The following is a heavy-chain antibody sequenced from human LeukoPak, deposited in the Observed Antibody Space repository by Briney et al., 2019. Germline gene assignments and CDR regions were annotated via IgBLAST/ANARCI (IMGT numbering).Heavy chain of an antibody. D-gene: IGHD3-22*01. J-gene: IGHJ4*02. Sequence: GGSLRLSCAASGFTFSSYAMSWVRQAPGKGLEWVSAISGSGGSTYYADSVKGRFTISRDNSKNTLYLQMNSLRAEDTAVYYCAKVRPVLSEVVISRTKYYFDYWGQGTLVTVSS. CDR2: ISGSGGST. CDR1: GFTFSSYA. V-gene: IGHV3-23*01. CDR3: AKVRPVLSEVVISRTKYYFDY.